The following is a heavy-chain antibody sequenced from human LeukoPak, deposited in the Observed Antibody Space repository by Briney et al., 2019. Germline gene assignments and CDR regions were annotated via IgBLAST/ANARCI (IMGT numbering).Heavy chain of an antibody. CDR1: GFTFSSYA. J-gene: IGHJ4*02. Sequence: GGSLRLSCAASGFTFSSYAMSWVRQAPGKGLEWVSAISGSGGSTYYADSVKGRFTISRDNSKNTLYLQMNSLRAEDTAVYYCAKAVAKTKGANPPSFDYWGQGTLVTVSS. CDR2: ISGSGGST. V-gene: IGHV3-23*01. CDR3: AKAVAKTKGANPPSFDY. D-gene: IGHD1-26*01.